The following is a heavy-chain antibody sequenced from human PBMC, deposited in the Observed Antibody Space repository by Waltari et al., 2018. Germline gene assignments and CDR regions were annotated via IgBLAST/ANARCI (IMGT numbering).Heavy chain of an antibody. J-gene: IGHJ6*02. CDR2: SIPIFGTA. V-gene: IGHV1-69*01. D-gene: IGHD3-16*01. CDR3: ARATYDDVWGNYGMDV. Sequence: KGREGGGGSIPIFGTANYAQKFQGRVTITADESTSTAYMELSSLRSEDTAVYYCARATYDDVWGNYGMDVWGQGTTVTVSS.